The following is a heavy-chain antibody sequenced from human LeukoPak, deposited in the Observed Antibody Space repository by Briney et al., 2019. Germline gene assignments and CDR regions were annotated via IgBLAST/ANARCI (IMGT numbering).Heavy chain of an antibody. CDR3: AREENGSGSPLSYYYGMDV. CDR2: ISAYNGNT. V-gene: IGHV1-18*01. Sequence: ASVKVSCKASGYTFTSYGISWVRQAPGQGLEWMGWISAYNGNTNYAQKLQGRVTMTTDTSTSTAYMELRSLRSDDTAVYYCAREENGSGSPLSYYYGMDVWGQGTTVTVSS. J-gene: IGHJ6*02. D-gene: IGHD3-10*01. CDR1: GYTFTSYG.